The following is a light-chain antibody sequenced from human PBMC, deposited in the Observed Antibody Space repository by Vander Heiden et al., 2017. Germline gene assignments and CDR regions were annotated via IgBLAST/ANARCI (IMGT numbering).Light chain of an antibody. CDR1: SSNIGSHN. Sequence: QSVLTQPPSASGAPGPRVTTSCSGSSSNIGSHNVNWYQQLSGRAPKLLIHSNNQRPSGVPDRFSGSRSGTSASLAISGLQSEDESVYYCATWDVTLTGYWVFGGGTKLTVL. J-gene: IGLJ3*02. CDR2: SNN. CDR3: ATWDVTLTGYWV. V-gene: IGLV1-44*01.